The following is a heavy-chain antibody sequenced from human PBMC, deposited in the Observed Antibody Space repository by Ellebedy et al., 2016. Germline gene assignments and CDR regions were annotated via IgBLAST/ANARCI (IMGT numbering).Heavy chain of an antibody. D-gene: IGHD3-16*01. CDR1: GGSISSSSYY. V-gene: IGHV4-39*01. J-gene: IGHJ4*02. Sequence: SETLSLTXTVSGGSISSSSYYWGWIRQPPGKGLEWIGSIYYSGSTYYNPSLKSRVTISVDTSKNQFSLKLSSVTAADTAVYYCARHIWSTKRWGAVDYWGQGTLVTVSS. CDR3: ARHIWSTKRWGAVDY. CDR2: IYYSGST.